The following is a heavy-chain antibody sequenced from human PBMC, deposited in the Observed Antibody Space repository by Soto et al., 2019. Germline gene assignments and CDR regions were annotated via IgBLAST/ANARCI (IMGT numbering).Heavy chain of an antibody. Sequence: GESLKISCKGSGYSFTSYWIGWVRQMPGKGLEWMGIIYPGDSDTRYSPSFQGQVTISADKSISTAYLQWSSLKASDTAMYYCARGGSSTSNPPRYYGMDVWGQGTTVTVSS. V-gene: IGHV5-51*01. CDR1: GYSFTSYW. D-gene: IGHD2-2*01. CDR2: IYPGDSDT. CDR3: ARGGSSTSNPPRYYGMDV. J-gene: IGHJ6*02.